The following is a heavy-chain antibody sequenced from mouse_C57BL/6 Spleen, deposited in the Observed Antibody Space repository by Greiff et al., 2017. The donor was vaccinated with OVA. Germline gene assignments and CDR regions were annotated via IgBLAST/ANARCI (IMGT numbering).Heavy chain of an antibody. J-gene: IGHJ3*01. Sequence: QVQLKQSGPELVKPGASVKLSCKASGYTFTSYDINWVKQRPGQGLEWIGWIYPRDGSTKYNARFKGQATLTVDTSSSTAYMELHSLTSEDAAVYFCARPYGNYGAWFAYWGQGTLVTVSA. D-gene: IGHD2-1*01. CDR2: IYPRDGST. V-gene: IGHV1-85*01. CDR3: ARPYGNYGAWFAY. CDR1: GYTFTSYD.